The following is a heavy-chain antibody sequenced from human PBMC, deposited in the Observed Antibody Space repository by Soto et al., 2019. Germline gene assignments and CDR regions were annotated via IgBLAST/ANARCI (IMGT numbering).Heavy chain of an antibody. Sequence: PGGSLRLSCAASGFTFSNYGMHWVRQAPGNGLEWVAVISFDGSRAYYADSVKGRYTISRDNSQNTLFLQMNSLRAEDTAVYYCAKEDIDHYDTSGYFDYRGQGTLVTVSS. CDR2: ISFDGSRA. CDR1: GFTFSNYG. V-gene: IGHV3-30*18. J-gene: IGHJ4*02. D-gene: IGHD3-22*01. CDR3: AKEDIDHYDTSGYFDY.